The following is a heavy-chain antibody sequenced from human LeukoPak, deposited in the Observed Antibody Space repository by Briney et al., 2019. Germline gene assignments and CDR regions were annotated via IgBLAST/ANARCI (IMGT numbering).Heavy chain of an antibody. V-gene: IGHV3-23*01. CDR3: AKRRDQSSDGAFDY. J-gene: IGHJ4*02. D-gene: IGHD6-19*01. CDR1: GFTFSSYA. Sequence: GRSLRLSCAASGFTFSSYAMSWVRQAPGKGLEWVSAISSSGGSTHYADSVKGRFTISRDNSKNTLYLQMNSLRAEDTAVYYCAKRRDQSSDGAFDYWGQGTLVTVSS. CDR2: ISSSGGST.